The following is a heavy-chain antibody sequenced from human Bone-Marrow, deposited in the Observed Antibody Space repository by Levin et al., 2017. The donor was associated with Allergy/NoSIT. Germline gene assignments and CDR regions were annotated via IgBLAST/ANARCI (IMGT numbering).Heavy chain of an antibody. D-gene: IGHD1-26*01. CDR3: AHRFPATLGTPLDP. Sequence: SLTTVGVGVGWVRQPPEKALEWLALIYWDVDKRYNPSLKNRLTITKDTSKNQVVLTVANMYPADTSTYYCAHRFPATLGTPLDPWGQGTLVTVSS. CDR2: IYWDVDK. V-gene: IGHV2-5*02. J-gene: IGHJ5*02. CDR1: SLTTVGVG.